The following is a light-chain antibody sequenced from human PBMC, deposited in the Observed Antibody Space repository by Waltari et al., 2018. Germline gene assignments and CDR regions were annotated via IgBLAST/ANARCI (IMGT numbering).Light chain of an antibody. CDR1: QSVSSN. CDR2: GAS. CDR3: QQYNNWPPIT. V-gene: IGKV3-15*01. J-gene: IGKJ4*01. Sequence: ETVMTQSPVTLSAPTGERATLSCSASQSVSSNLAWYQQKPGQAPRLLIYGASTRATGIPARFSGSGSGTEFTLTINSLQSEDFAVYYCQQYNNWPPITFGGGTKVEIK.